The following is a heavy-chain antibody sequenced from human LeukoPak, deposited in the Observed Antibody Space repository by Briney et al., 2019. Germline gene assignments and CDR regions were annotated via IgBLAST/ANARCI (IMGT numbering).Heavy chain of an antibody. CDR3: AGSRVWANSSWHYWFDP. V-gene: IGHV4-34*01. J-gene: IGHJ5*02. D-gene: IGHD2/OR15-2a*01. CDR2: INNSGGT. Sequence: KPSETLSLTCAVFGGSFSGYYWSWIRQPLGKGLEWIAEINNSGGTNYNPSLKSRVTISVDTSNNQFSLKLSSVTAADTAVYYCAGSRVWANSSWHYWFDPWGQGTLVTVSS. CDR1: GGSFSGYY.